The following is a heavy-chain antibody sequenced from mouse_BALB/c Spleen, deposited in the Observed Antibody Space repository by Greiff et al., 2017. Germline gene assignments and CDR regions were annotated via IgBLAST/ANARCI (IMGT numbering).Heavy chain of an antibody. CDR3: TRGDGYSYYFDY. V-gene: IGHV1-5*01. Sequence: VQLKESGTVLARPGASVKMSCKASGYSFTSYWMHWVKQRPGQGLEWIGAIYPGNSDTSYNQKFKGKAKLTAVTSASTAYMELSSLTNEDSAVYYCTRGDGYSYYFDYWGQGTTLTVSS. D-gene: IGHD2-3*01. CDR1: GYSFTSYW. CDR2: IYPGNSDT. J-gene: IGHJ2*01.